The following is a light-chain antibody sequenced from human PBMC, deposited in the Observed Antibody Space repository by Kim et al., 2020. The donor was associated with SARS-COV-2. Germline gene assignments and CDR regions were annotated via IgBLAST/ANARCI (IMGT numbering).Light chain of an antibody. CDR3: QQYGRT. CDR1: QSVSSSY. CDR2: GAS. Sequence: EIVLTQSPGTLSLSPGERATLSCRASQSVSSSYLAWYQQKHGQAPRLLIYGASSRATGIPDRFSGSGSGADFTLTISRLEPEDFAVYYCQQYGRTFGQGTKLEI. V-gene: IGKV3-20*01. J-gene: IGKJ2*01.